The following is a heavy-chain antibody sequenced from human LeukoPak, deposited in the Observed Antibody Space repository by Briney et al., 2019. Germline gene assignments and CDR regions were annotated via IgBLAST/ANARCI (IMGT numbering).Heavy chain of an antibody. CDR2: ISNNGGST. Sequence: GGSLRLSCAASGFTFSSYAMHWVRQAPGKGLEYVSAISNNGGSTYYANSVKGRFTISRDNSKNTLYLQMNSLRAEDTAVYYCARDREVGDGIDSFDIWGQGTMVTVSS. V-gene: IGHV3-64*01. CDR3: ARDREVGDGIDSFDI. J-gene: IGHJ3*02. D-gene: IGHD1-26*01. CDR1: GFTFSSYA.